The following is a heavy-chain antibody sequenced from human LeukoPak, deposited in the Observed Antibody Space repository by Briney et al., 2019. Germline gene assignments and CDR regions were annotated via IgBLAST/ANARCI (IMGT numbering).Heavy chain of an antibody. CDR2: IIPIFGTA. CDR1: GGTFSSYA. CDR3: ARDQGSSGSHLQTMSGSWFDP. Sequence: SVKVSCKASGGTFSSYAISWVRQAPGQGLEWMGGIIPIFGTANYAQKFQGRVTITADESTSTAYMELSSLRSEDTAVYYCARDQGSSGSHLQTMSGSWFDPWGQGTLVTVSS. J-gene: IGHJ5*02. V-gene: IGHV1-69*13. D-gene: IGHD1-26*01.